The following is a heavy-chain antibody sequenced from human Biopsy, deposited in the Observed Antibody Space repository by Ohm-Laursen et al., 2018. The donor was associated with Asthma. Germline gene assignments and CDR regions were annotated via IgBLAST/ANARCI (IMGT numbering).Heavy chain of an antibody. CDR3: ARPRWGPYGY. D-gene: IGHD4-17*01. J-gene: IGHJ4*02. Sequence: GSLRLSCTASGFTFSSYSMNWVRQAPGKGLEWVSYISSSSSTIYYADSVKGRFTISRDNAKNSLYLQMNSLRDEDTVVYYCARPRWGPYGYWGQGTLVTVSS. V-gene: IGHV3-48*02. CDR2: ISSSSSTI. CDR1: GFTFSSYS.